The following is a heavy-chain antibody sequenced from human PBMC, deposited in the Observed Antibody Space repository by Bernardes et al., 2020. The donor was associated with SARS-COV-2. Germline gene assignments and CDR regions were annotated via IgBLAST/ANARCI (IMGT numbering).Heavy chain of an antibody. CDR1: GFTVSSNY. J-gene: IGHJ5*02. V-gene: IGHV3-66*01. CDR3: ARGFSVDWFDP. Sequence: GGSLRLSCAASGFTVSSNYMSWVRQAPGKGLEWVSVIYSGGSTYYADSVKGRFTISRDNSKNTLYLQMNSLRAEDTAVYYCARGFSVDWFDPWGQGTLVTVSS. D-gene: IGHD2-21*01. CDR2: IYSGGST.